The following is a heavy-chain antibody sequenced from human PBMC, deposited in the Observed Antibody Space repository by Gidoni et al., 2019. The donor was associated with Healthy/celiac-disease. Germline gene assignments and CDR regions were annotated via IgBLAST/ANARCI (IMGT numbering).Heavy chain of an antibody. CDR3: ARDQGGSSWYSPYYYYGMDV. J-gene: IGHJ6*02. CDR2: ISYDGSNK. D-gene: IGHD6-13*01. CDR1: GCTFRSYA. V-gene: IGHV3-30-3*01. Sequence: QVQMVASGGGVVQPGRSLRLSCPASGCTFRSYAMHGVRQAPGKGLEWVAVISYDGSNKYYADSVKGRFTSSRDNSKNTLYLQMNSLRAEDTAVYYCARDQGGSSWYSPYYYYGMDVWGQGTTVTVSS.